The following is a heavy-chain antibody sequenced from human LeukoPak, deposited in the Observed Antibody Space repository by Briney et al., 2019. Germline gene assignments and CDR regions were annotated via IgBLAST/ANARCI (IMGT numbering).Heavy chain of an antibody. CDR3: VRDPVGNYGSGTYPPS. D-gene: IGHD3-10*01. J-gene: IGHJ4*02. V-gene: IGHV3-7*01. Sequence: GGSLRLSCAASGFTFSNYWMSWVRQAPGKGLEWVANIKQDGSEKYYVDSVKGRFTISRDNAKNSVYLQMNSLRAEDTAAYYCVRDPVGNYGSGTYPPSWGQGTLVTVSS. CDR2: IKQDGSEK. CDR1: GFTFSNYW.